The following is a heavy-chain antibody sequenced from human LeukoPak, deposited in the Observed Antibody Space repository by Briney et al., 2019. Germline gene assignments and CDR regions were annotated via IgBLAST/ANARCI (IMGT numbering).Heavy chain of an antibody. CDR3: TRRVSATRWFDP. CDR1: GFTFSSYW. Sequence: PGGSLRLSCAASGFTFSSYWMHWVRQAPGKGLVWVSRINTDGSTTNYAGSVKGRFPIARDNAENTLYLQMNSLRVEDTAVYYCTRRVSATRWFDPWGQGTLVTVSS. CDR2: INTDGSTT. J-gene: IGHJ5*02. V-gene: IGHV3-74*01. D-gene: IGHD2-15*01.